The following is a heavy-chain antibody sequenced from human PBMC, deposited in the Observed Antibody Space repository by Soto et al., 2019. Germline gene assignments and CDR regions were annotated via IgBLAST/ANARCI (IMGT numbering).Heavy chain of an antibody. D-gene: IGHD3-10*01. V-gene: IGHV3-30*18. Sequence: QVQLVESGGGVVQPGRSLRLSCAASGFTFSSYGMHWVRQAPGKGLEWVAVISYDGSNKYYADSVKGRFTISRDNSKNXLYLQVNSLRAEATAVYYCAKVPMVRGVIINPLDYWGQGTLVTVSS. J-gene: IGHJ4*02. CDR3: AKVPMVRGVIINPLDY. CDR1: GFTFSSYG. CDR2: ISYDGSNK.